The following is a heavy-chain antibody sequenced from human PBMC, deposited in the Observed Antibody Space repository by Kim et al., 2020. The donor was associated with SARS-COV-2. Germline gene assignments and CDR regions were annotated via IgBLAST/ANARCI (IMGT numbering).Heavy chain of an antibody. D-gene: IGHD6-19*01. CDR2: IIPIFGTA. CDR1: GGTFSSYA. Sequence: SVKVSCKASGGTFSSYAISWVRQAPGQGLEWMGGIIPIFGTANYAQKFQGRVTITADESTSTAYMELSSLRSEDTAVYYCARVKIAVAVHYYYYYGMDVWGQGTTVTVSS. J-gene: IGHJ6*02. CDR3: ARVKIAVAVHYYYYYGMDV. V-gene: IGHV1-69*13.